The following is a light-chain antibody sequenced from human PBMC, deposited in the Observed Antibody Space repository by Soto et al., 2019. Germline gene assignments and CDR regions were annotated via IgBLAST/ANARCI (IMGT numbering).Light chain of an antibody. V-gene: IGLV2-14*02. CDR1: STDIGSYKL. CDR2: EGN. CDR3: SSYTSISTRV. J-gene: IGLJ3*02. Sequence: QSALTQPASVSGSPGQSITISCTGTSTDIGSYKLVSWYQQHPGKAPKLMIYEGNKRPSGVSNRFSGSKSGNTASLTISGLQAEDEANYYCSSYTSISTRVFGGGTQLTVL.